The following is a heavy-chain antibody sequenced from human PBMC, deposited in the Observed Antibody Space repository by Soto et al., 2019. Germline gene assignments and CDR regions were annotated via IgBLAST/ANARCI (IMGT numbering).Heavy chain of an antibody. D-gene: IGHD3-16*02. J-gene: IGHJ5*02. CDR1: GYIFSSYG. CDR3: ARGPSFIDTTGPWFDP. Sequence: QVHLVQSGAEVKNPGSSVKVSCTASGYIFSSYGITWVRQAPGQGLEWMGWISADSGDTNYAQKFQGRVPLTTDPSASTAYMELRTLISDDTAVYYCARGPSFIDTTGPWFDPWGQGTLVTVSS. CDR2: ISADSGDT. V-gene: IGHV1-18*01.